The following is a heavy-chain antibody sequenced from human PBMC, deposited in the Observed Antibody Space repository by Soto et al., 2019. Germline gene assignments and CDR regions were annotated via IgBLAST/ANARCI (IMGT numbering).Heavy chain of an antibody. CDR2: IGGSGGST. CDR1: GFTFISYA. CDR3: AKDLGAGYYYYYGMDV. V-gene: IGHV3-23*01. J-gene: IGHJ6*02. D-gene: IGHD3-16*01. Sequence: GGSLRLSCAASGFTFISYAMSWVRQAPGKGLEWVSAIGGSGGSTYYADSVKGWFTISRDNSKNTLYLQMNSLRAEDTAVYYCAKDLGAGYYYYYGMDVWGQGTTVTVSS.